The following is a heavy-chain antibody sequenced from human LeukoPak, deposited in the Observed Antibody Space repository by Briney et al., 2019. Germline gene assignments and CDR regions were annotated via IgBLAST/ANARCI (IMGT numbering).Heavy chain of an antibody. CDR2: ISSSGSPI. D-gene: IGHD4-23*01. J-gene: IGHJ4*02. CDR3: ARVRGTVVTQLGDFYRLDY. V-gene: IGHV3-11*04. Sequence: PGGSLRLSCATSGFTFSDYYMSWIRQAPGKGLEWVSYISSSGSPIYYADSVKGRFTISRDNAKNSLYLQMNSLRAEDTAVYYCARVRGTVVTQLGDFYRLDYWGQGTLVTVSS. CDR1: GFTFSDYY.